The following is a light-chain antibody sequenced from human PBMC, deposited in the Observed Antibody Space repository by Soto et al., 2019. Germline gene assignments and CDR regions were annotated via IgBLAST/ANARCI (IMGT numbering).Light chain of an antibody. J-gene: IGKJ1*01. V-gene: IGKV1-39*01. CDR3: EQSYSTLWT. CDR2: GAS. Sequence: DIQMTQSPSSLSASVGDRVTITCRASQTISHYLNWYQQKPGKAPKLLIYGASSLQSGVPSRFSGSESGTEFTLSISSLQPEDFASYCSEQSYSTLWTFGQATKLEIK. CDR1: QTISHY.